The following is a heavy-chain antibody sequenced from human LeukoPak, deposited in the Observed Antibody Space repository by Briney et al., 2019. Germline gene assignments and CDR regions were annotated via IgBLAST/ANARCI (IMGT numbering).Heavy chain of an antibody. CDR2: IIPIFGTA. Sequence: SVKVSCKASGGTFSSYAISWVRQAPGQGLEWMGGIIPIFGTANYAQKFQGRVTITADESTSTAYMELSSLRSEDTAVYYCARDRHYYDSSGYQGRYYFDYWGQGTLVTVSS. V-gene: IGHV1-69*13. J-gene: IGHJ4*02. D-gene: IGHD3-22*01. CDR1: GGTFSSYA. CDR3: ARDRHYYDSSGYQGRYYFDY.